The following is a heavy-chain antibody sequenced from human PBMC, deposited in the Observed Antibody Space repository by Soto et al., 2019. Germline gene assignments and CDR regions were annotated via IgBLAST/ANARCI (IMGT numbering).Heavy chain of an antibody. CDR2: IYYSGST. J-gene: IGHJ5*02. V-gene: IGHV4-31*03. D-gene: IGHD3-10*01. CDR1: GGSISSGGYY. CDR3: ARRFLDMVRGAYIWSWFDP. Sequence: SETLSLTCTVSGGSISSGGYYWSWIRQHPGKGLEWIGYIYYSGSTYYNPSLKSRVTISVDTSKNQFSLKLSSVTAADTAVYYCARRFLDMVRGAYIWSWFDPWGQGTLVTVSS.